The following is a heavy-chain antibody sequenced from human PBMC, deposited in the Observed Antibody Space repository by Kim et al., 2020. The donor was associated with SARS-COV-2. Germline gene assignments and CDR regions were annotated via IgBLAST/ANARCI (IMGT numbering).Heavy chain of an antibody. D-gene: IGHD6-13*01. Sequence: SDTPSLKSRVTISVDTSKTQFSLKLSSVTAADTAVYYCARRGWQQLRFDYWGQGTLVTVSS. J-gene: IGHJ4*02. CDR3: ARRGWQQLRFDY. V-gene: IGHV4-39*01.